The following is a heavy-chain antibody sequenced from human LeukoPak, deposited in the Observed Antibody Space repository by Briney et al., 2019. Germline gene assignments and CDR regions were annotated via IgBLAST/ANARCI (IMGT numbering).Heavy chain of an antibody. D-gene: IGHD3-22*01. CDR2: IYHSGST. CDR1: GYSISSGYY. Sequence: SETLSLTCAVSGYSISSGYYWGWIRQPPGKGLEWIGSIYHSGSTYYNPSLKSRVTISVDTSKNQFSLKLSSVTAADTAVYYCARHDSSGYYLEYWGQGTLVTVSS. J-gene: IGHJ4*02. V-gene: IGHV4-38-2*01. CDR3: ARHDSSGYYLEY.